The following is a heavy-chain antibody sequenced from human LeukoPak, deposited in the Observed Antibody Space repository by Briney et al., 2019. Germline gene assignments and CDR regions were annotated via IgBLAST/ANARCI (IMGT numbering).Heavy chain of an antibody. V-gene: IGHV5-10-1*01. Sequence: GESLKISCKGSGYRFTSYWISWVRQMPGKGLEWMGRIDPSDSYTNYSPSFQGHVTISADKSISTAYLQWSSLKASDTAMYYCARRALPPAYCGSDCFDASDIWGQGTMVTVSS. J-gene: IGHJ3*02. D-gene: IGHD2-21*02. CDR3: ARRALPPAYCGSDCFDASDI. CDR1: GYRFTSYW. CDR2: IDPSDSYT.